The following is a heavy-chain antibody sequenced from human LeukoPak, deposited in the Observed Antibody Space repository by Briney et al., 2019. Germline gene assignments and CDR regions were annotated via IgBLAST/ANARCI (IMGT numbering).Heavy chain of an antibody. CDR3: AELGITMIGGV. J-gene: IGHJ6*04. V-gene: IGHV3-48*03. Sequence: GGSLRLSCAASGFTFSTYAMSWVRQAPGKGLEWVSYISSSGSTIYYADSVKGRFTISRDNAKNSLYLQMNSLRAEDTAVYYCAELGITMIGGVWGKGTTVTISS. D-gene: IGHD3-10*02. CDR1: GFTFSTYA. CDR2: ISSSGSTI.